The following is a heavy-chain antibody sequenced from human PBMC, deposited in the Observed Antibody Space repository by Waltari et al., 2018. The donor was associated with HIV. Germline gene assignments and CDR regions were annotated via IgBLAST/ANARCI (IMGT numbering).Heavy chain of an antibody. CDR3: ARDRYYDILTGYYPHYYMDV. CDR1: GYTFTSYA. J-gene: IGHJ6*03. V-gene: IGHV1-3*01. Sequence: QVQLVQSGAEVKKPGASVKVSCKASGYTFTSYAMHWVRQAPGQRLEWMGGINAGNGKTKYSQKFQGRVTITRDTSASTAYMELSSLRSEDTAVYYCARDRYYDILTGYYPHYYMDVWGKGTTVTVSS. D-gene: IGHD3-9*01. CDR2: INAGNGKT.